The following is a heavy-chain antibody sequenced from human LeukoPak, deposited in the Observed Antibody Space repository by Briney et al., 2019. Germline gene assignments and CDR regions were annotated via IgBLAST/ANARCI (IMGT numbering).Heavy chain of an antibody. V-gene: IGHV1-69*04. CDR1: GGTFSSYA. D-gene: IGHD3-10*01. CDR2: IIPILGIA. J-gene: IGHJ6*02. Sequence: ASVKVSCKASGGTFSSYAISWVRQAPGQGLEWMGRIIPILGIANYAQKFQGRVTITADKSTSTAYMELSSLRSEDTAVHYCARVWFGELLTEYYYYGMDVWGQGTTVTVSS. CDR3: ARVWFGELLTEYYYYGMDV.